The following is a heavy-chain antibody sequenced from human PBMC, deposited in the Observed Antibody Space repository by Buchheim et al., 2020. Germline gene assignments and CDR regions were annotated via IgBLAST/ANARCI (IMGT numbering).Heavy chain of an antibody. V-gene: IGHV3-20*04. CDR2: ITWNGGST. D-gene: IGHD6-19*01. CDR1: GFTFDDYG. CDR3: ARDGNSAVAGPLRYYYGMDV. Sequence: EVQLVESGGNVVRPGGSLRLSCAASGFTFDDYGMSWVRQAPGKGLEWVSGITWNGGSTGYADSVKGRFTISRDNAKNSLYLQMNSLRAEDTALYYCARDGNSAVAGPLRYYYGMDVWGQGTT. J-gene: IGHJ6*02.